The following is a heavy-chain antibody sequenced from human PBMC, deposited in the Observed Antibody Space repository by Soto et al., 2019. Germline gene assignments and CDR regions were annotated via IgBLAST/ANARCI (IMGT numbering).Heavy chain of an antibody. CDR3: ARGDSAFDV. CDR1: GFNVSDKY. V-gene: IGHV3-53*01. CDR2: IYRGGSI. D-gene: IGHD2-21*01. Sequence: VGSLRLSCAASGFNVSDKYMSWVRQAPGKGLEWVSSIYRGGSIFYADSVKGRFIISRGNSKNTMNPQMNSLRVEDTAVYYCARGDSAFDVWGQGTMVTVSS. J-gene: IGHJ3*01.